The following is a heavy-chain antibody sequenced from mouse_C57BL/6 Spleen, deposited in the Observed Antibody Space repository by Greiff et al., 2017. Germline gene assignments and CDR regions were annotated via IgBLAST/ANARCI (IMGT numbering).Heavy chain of an antibody. CDR1: GFNITGYY. J-gene: IGHJ4*01. Sequence: EVKLQESGAELVRPGPSVTLSCTASGFNITGYYMHWVKQRPGQGLEWIGRIDPEGGDTEYAPHFHGKAIMTAETSTNPAYLQLSSVTTEDTAVYYCTTDYDYAMDYWGQGTSVTVSS. CDR3: TTDYDYAMDY. D-gene: IGHD1-1*02. V-gene: IGHV14-1*01. CDR2: IDPEGGDT.